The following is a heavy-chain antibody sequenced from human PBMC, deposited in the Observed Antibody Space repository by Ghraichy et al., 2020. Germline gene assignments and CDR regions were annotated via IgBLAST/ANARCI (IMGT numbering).Heavy chain of an antibody. V-gene: IGHV4-34*01. CDR3: ARYSSSWYEHYFDY. J-gene: IGHJ4*02. CDR1: GGSFSGYY. Sequence: SETLSLTCAVYGGSFSGYYWSWIRQPPGKGLEWIGEINHSGSTNYNPSLKSRVTISVDTSKNQFSLKLSSVTAADTAVYYCARYSSSWYEHYFDYWGQGTLVTVSS. CDR2: INHSGST. D-gene: IGHD6-13*01.